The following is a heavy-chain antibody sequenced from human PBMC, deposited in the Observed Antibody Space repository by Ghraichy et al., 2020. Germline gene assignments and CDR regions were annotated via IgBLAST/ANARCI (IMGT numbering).Heavy chain of an antibody. CDR3: ARDKEKAQWLELDY. CDR1: GFIFDDYA. D-gene: IGHD6-19*01. CDR2: ISWNSRSI. V-gene: IGHV3-9*01. Sequence: GGSLRLSCAASGFIFDDYAMHWVRQAPGKGLEWVSGISWNSRSIGYADSVKGRFTISRDNAKNSLFLQMNSLRAEDTALYFCARDKEKAQWLELDYWGLGTLVTVSS. J-gene: IGHJ4*02.